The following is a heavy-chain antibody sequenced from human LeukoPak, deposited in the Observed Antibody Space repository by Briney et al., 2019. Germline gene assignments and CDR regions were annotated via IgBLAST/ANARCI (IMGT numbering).Heavy chain of an antibody. J-gene: IGHJ6*03. CDR2: INHSVST. CDR1: GGSFSGYY. Sequence: SETLSLTCAVYGGSFSGYYWSWIRQPPGKGLEWIGEINHSVSTNYNPSLESRVTISGDTSKNQFSLKLSSVTPADTAVYFCARVGYSYVINDWSRTGLGAYATKHYYHMDVWGKGTTVTVSS. D-gene: IGHD5-18*01. V-gene: IGHV4-34*01. CDR3: ARVGYSYVINDWSRTGLGAYATKHYYHMDV.